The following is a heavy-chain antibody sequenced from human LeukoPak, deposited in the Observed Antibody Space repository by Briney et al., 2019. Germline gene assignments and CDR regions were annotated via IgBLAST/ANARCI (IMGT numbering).Heavy chain of an antibody. J-gene: IGHJ4*02. CDR3: ARGGRSITKGGFDY. CDR1: GFIFSSFA. CDR2: ISYDGSNK. V-gene: IGHV3-30-3*01. D-gene: IGHD1-14*01. Sequence: GGSLRLSCAASGFIFSSFAMHWVRQAPGKGLEWVAVISYDGSNKYYADSVKGRFTISRDNSKNTLYLQMNSLRAEDTAVYYCARGGRSITKGGFDYWGQGTLVTVSS.